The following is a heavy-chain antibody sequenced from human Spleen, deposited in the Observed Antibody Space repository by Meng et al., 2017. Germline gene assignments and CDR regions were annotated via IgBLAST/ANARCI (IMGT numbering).Heavy chain of an antibody. CDR3: ARDQSTGNAFDI. CDR2: ISSSGSTI. CDR1: GFTFSSYE. Sequence: LSLTCAASGFTFSSYEMNWVRQAPGKGLEWVSYISSSGSTIYYADSVKGRFTISRDNAKNSLYLQMNSLRAEDTAVYYCARDQSTGNAFDIWGQGTMVTVSS. V-gene: IGHV3-48*03. J-gene: IGHJ3*02. D-gene: IGHD5/OR15-5a*01.